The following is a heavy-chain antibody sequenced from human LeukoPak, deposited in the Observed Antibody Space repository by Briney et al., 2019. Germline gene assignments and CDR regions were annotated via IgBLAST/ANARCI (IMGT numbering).Heavy chain of an antibody. D-gene: IGHD2-8*01. CDR3: ARDDGMRTVDY. V-gene: IGHV3-48*04. Sequence: GGSLRLSCAASGFTFSSYSMNWVRQAPGKGLEWVSYISSSSSTIYYADSVKGRFTISRDNAKNSLYLQMNSLRAEDTAVYYCARDDGMRTVDYWGQGTLVTVSS. J-gene: IGHJ4*02. CDR2: ISSSSSTI. CDR1: GFTFSSYS.